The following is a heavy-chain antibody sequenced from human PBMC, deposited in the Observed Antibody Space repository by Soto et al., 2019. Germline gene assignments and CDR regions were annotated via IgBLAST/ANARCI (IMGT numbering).Heavy chain of an antibody. D-gene: IGHD1-26*01. V-gene: IGHV4-59*01. CDR1: GGSISRYY. CDR2: IYYGGST. CDR3: ARAGATIDYYYYGMDV. J-gene: IGHJ6*02. Sequence: PSETRSRTWTVSGGSISRYYWSWIRQPPGKGLEWIGYIYYGGSTNYNPSLNSRVTISVDTSKNQSSLKLSSVTAADTAVYYCARAGATIDYYYYGMDVWGQGTTVTVSS.